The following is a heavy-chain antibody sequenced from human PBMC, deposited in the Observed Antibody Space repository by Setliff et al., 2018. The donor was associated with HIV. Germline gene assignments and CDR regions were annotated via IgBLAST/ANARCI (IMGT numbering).Heavy chain of an antibody. J-gene: IGHJ3*01. CDR1: GYTSASYG. CDR3: ARVRQNILLWFGDPLGAFDF. Sequence: ASVKVSCKASGYTSASYGISWVRQAPGQGLEWMGWISVYNGNTNYAQKVQGRVSMTTDTSTSTAYMELRSLRSDDTAVYYCARVRQNILLWFGDPLGAFDFWGQGTMVTVSS. V-gene: IGHV1-18*01. D-gene: IGHD3-10*01. CDR2: ISVYNGNT.